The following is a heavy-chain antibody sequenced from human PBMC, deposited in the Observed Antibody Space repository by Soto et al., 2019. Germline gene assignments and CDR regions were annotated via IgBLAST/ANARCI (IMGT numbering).Heavy chain of an antibody. CDR2: IRSKANSYAT. D-gene: IGHD5-12*01. Sequence: PGGSLRLSCAASGFTFSGSAMHWVRQASGKGLEWVGRIRSKANSYATEYAASVKGRFTISRDDSKNTAFLQMNSLKTEDTAVYYCIRPGENTGYTFDYWGRGTLVTVSS. V-gene: IGHV3-73*01. J-gene: IGHJ4*02. CDR1: GFTFSGSA. CDR3: IRPGENTGYTFDY.